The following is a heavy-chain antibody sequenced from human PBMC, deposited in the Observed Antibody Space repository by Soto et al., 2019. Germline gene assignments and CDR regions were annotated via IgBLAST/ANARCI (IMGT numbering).Heavy chain of an antibody. V-gene: IGHV4-30-2*01. CDR1: GGSISSGGYS. D-gene: IGHD3-22*01. CDR2: IYHSGST. Sequence: SETLSLTCAVSGGSISSGGYSWSWIRQPPGKGLEWIGYIYHSGSTYYNPSLKSRVTISVDRSKNQFSLKLSSVTAADTAVYYCARAIYYYDSSGFEVGRYFDYWGQGTLVTVSS. CDR3: ARAIYYYDSSGFEVGRYFDY. J-gene: IGHJ4*02.